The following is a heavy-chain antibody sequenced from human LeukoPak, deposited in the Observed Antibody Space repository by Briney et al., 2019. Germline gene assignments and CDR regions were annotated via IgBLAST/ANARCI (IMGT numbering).Heavy chain of an antibody. CDR3: ARDGCSSTSCSDY. D-gene: IGHD2-2*01. V-gene: IGHV3-48*04. CDR2: ISSSGSTI. CDR1: TFTSSSYS. J-gene: IGHJ4*02. Sequence: PGGSLRLSCAASTFTSSSYSMNWVRQAPGKGLEWVSYISSSGSTIYYADSVKGRFTISRDNAKNSLYLQMNSLRAEDTAVYYCARDGCSSTSCSDYWGQGTLVTVSS.